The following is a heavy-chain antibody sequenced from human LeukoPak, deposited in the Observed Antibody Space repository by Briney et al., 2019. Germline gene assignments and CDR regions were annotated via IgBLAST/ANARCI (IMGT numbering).Heavy chain of an antibody. Sequence: GGSLRLSCVASGITFGNYAVSWVRQAPEKGLDWVSVISGSAHKIRYADSVKGRFTISRDNSENIVYLQMNNLRVEDTAVYYCAKATGDGYNYINDAFDIWGQGTMVTVSS. V-gene: IGHV3-23*01. CDR2: ISGSAHKI. D-gene: IGHD5-24*01. CDR3: AKATGDGYNYINDAFDI. CDR1: GITFGNYA. J-gene: IGHJ3*02.